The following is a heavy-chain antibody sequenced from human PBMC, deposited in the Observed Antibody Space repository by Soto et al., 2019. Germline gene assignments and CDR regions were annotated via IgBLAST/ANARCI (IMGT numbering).Heavy chain of an antibody. V-gene: IGHV3-11*06. CDR3: GRDDVVRAVRDMNV. D-gene: IGHD3-10*01. J-gene: IGHJ6*02. CDR2: ISSSSSYT. CDR1: GFTFSDYY. Sequence: QVQLVESGGGLVKPGGSLRLSCAASGFTFSDYYMSWIRQAPGKGLEWVSYISSSSSYTYYADSVKGRFTISRNNAKNAQCLQMNSQRAEDTAVYYCGRDDVVRAVRDMNVWGQGTTVTVSS.